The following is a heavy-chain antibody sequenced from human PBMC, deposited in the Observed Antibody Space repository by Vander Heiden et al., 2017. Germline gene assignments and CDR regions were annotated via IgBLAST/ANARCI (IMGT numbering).Heavy chain of an antibody. CDR1: GLPFSSYS. J-gene: IGHJ6*02. V-gene: IGHV3-48*02. CDR3: ARRDYDYYYYGMDV. CDR2: ISSSSTTI. Sequence: EVRLVESGGGLVQPGGSLRPSCAASGLPFSSYSMNWVRQAPGKGLEWVSYISSSSTTIYYADSVKGRFTISRDNAKNSLYLQMNSLRDEDTAVYYCARRDYDYYYYGMDVWGQGTTVTVSS. D-gene: IGHD3-16*01.